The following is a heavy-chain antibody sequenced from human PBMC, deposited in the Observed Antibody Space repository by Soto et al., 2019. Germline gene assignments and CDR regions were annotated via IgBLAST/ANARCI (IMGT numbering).Heavy chain of an antibody. D-gene: IGHD3-16*01. Sequence: SETLSLTCTVPGGSISSYYWSWIRQPPGKGLEWIGYIYYSGSTNYNPSLKSRVTISVDTSKNQFSLKLSSVTAADTAVYYCASGGEYLDAFDIWGQGTMVTVS. V-gene: IGHV4-59*01. CDR1: GGSISSYY. CDR2: IYYSGST. CDR3: ASGGEYLDAFDI. J-gene: IGHJ3*02.